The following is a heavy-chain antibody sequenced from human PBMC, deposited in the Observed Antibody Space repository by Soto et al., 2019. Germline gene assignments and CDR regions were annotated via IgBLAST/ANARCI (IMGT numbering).Heavy chain of an antibody. CDR2: INHSGST. J-gene: IGHJ6*02. CDR1: GGSFSGYY. V-gene: IGHV4-34*01. CDR3: ARAGYSYGYFGMDV. Sequence: SETLSLTCAVYGGSFSGYYWSWIRQPPGKGLEWIGEINHSGSTNYNPSLKSRVTISVDTSKNQFSLKLSSVTAADTAVYYCARAGYSYGYFGMDVWGQGTTVTVSS. D-gene: IGHD5-18*01.